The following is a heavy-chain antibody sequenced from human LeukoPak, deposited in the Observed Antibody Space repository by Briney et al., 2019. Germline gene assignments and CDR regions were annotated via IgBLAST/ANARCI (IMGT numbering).Heavy chain of an antibody. D-gene: IGHD3-3*01. J-gene: IGHJ4*02. Sequence: GSVKVSCKASGYTFTSYGISWVRQAPGQGLEWMGWISAYNGNTNYAQKLQGRVTMTTDTSTSTAYMELRSLRSDDTAVYYCARDHLYYDFWSGYRRTSLETDYWGQGTLVTVSS. CDR2: ISAYNGNT. CDR1: GYTFTSYG. V-gene: IGHV1-18*01. CDR3: ARDHLYYDFWSGYRRTSLETDY.